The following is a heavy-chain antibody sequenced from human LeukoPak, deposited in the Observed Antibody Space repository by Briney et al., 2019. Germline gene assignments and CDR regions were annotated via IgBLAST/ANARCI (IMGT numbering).Heavy chain of an antibody. CDR1: GGSIDTFF. Sequence: SETLSLTCTVSGGSIDTFFWTWIRQPPGKGLEWIGYVSYAGTSYNPSLKSRLTISLDTSKTQFFLNLTSVTAADTGVYYCAGGMRIAVAGYWFDPWGQGTLVTVSS. D-gene: IGHD6-19*01. V-gene: IGHV4-59*01. J-gene: IGHJ5*02. CDR2: VSYAGT. CDR3: AGGMRIAVAGYWFDP.